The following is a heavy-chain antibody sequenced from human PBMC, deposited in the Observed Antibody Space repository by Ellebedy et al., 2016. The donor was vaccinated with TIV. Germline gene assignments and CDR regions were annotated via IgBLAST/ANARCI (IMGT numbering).Heavy chain of an antibody. CDR2: IYNSVIT. Sequence: MPSETLSLTCTVSGGSISSNYWDWIRQPPGKGLEWIGYIYNSVITNYNPSLKSRVTMSVDTSKRQLSLKLRSVTAADTAVYYCARELTQGYYYYGGRLGPRDHGHRLL. D-gene: IGHD3-9*01. J-gene: IGHJ6*02. V-gene: IGHV4-59*01. CDR1: GGSISSNY. CDR3: ARELTQGYYYYGGR.